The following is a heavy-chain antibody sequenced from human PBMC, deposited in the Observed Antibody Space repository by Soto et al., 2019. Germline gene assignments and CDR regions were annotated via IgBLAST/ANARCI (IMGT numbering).Heavy chain of an antibody. CDR2: INVGNGNT. J-gene: IGHJ4*02. CDR3: ARAIVVVTAADY. D-gene: IGHD2-21*02. V-gene: IGHV1-3*01. CDR1: GYTVTSYA. Sequence: QVQLVQSGAEVKKPGASVKVSCKASGYTVTSYAMHWVRPAPGQRLAWMGWINVGNGNTKYSQKFQGRVTITRDTTASTAYMELSSLRSEDTDVYYCARAIVVVTAADYWGPGTLVTVSS.